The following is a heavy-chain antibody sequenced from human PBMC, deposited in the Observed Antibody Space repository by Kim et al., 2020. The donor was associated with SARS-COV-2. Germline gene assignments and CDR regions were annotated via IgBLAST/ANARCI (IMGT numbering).Heavy chain of an antibody. V-gene: IGHV1-8*01. CDR2: MNPNSGNT. D-gene: IGHD2-15*01. CDR3: ARGHEDCSGGSCYQIDP. Sequence: ASVKVSCKASGYTFTSYDINWVRQATGQGLEWMGWMNPNSGNTGYAQKFQGRVTMTRNTSISTAYMELSSLRSEDTAVYYCARGHEDCSGGSCYQIDPWGQGTLVTVSS. CDR1: GYTFTSYD. J-gene: IGHJ5*02.